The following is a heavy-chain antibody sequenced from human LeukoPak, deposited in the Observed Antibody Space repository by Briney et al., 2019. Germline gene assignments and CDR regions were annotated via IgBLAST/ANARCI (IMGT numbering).Heavy chain of an antibody. Sequence: SETLSLTCTVSGGSISSSSYYCGWIRQPPGKGLEWIGNIYSGGNTYYNPSLKSRVIISVDTSKNQFSLKLSSVTAADTAVYYCARHKVSGSYYSSVDYWGQGTLVTVSS. CDR3: ARHKVSGSYYSSVDY. J-gene: IGHJ4*02. CDR1: GGSISSSSYY. V-gene: IGHV4-39*01. CDR2: IYSGGNT. D-gene: IGHD1-26*01.